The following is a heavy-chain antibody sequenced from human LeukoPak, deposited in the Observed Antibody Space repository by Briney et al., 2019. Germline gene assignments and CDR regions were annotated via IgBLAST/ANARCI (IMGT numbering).Heavy chain of an antibody. CDR1: GYTVTSYY. Sequence: ASVKVSCKASGYTVTSYYMHWVRQASGQGLEWMGIINPSGGSTSYEQKFQGRVTMTRDTSTSTVYMELSSLRSEDTAVYYRARAGSAAGRGYWFDPWGQGTLVTVSS. J-gene: IGHJ5*02. CDR3: ARAGSAAGRGYWFDP. CDR2: INPSGGST. D-gene: IGHD6-13*01. V-gene: IGHV1-46*01.